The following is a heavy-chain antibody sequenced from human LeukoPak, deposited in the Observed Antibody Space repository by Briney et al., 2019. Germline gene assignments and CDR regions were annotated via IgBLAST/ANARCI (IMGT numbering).Heavy chain of an antibody. Sequence: PGGSLRLSCAASGFTITGNYMGWVRQAPGMGLEWVSVIYSGGTTYYADSVKGRFTISKDNSKNTLYLQMNSLRAEDTAVYYCARGVLYAGSWYFDYWGQGILVTVSS. V-gene: IGHV3-53*01. CDR2: IYSGGTT. CDR3: ARGVLYAGSWYFDY. CDR1: GFTITGNY. D-gene: IGHD6-13*01. J-gene: IGHJ4*02.